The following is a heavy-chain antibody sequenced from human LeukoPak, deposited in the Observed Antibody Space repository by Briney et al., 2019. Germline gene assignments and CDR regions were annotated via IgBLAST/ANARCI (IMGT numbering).Heavy chain of an antibody. D-gene: IGHD6-13*01. V-gene: IGHV4-4*07. J-gene: IGHJ4*02. CDR1: GGSISSYY. CDR3: ARGKENSSSWTAGLVDY. CDR2: IHTSGST. Sequence: SETLSLTCTVSGGSISSYYWNWIRQPAGKGLEWIGRIHTSGSTNYNPSLKSRITISVDTSKNQFSLKLTSVTTADTAVYYCARGKENSSSWTAGLVDYWGQGTLVTVSS.